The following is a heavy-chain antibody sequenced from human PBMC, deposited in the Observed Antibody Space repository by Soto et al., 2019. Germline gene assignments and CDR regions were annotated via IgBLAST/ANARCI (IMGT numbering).Heavy chain of an antibody. J-gene: IGHJ6*02. V-gene: IGHV3-48*02. Sequence: PGGSLRLSCAASGFTFSSYSMNWVRQAPGKGLEWVSYISSSSSTIYYADSVKGRFTISRDNAKNSLYLQMNSLRDEDTAVYYCARDSSYDFWSGYYFYYYGMDVWGQGTTVTVSS. CDR2: ISSSSSTI. D-gene: IGHD3-3*01. CDR3: ARDSSYDFWSGYYFYYYGMDV. CDR1: GFTFSSYS.